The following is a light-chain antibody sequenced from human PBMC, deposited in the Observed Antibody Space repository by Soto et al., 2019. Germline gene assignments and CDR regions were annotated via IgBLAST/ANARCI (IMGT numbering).Light chain of an antibody. CDR3: QQFGTSFPYT. V-gene: IGKV3-20*01. J-gene: IGKJ2*01. CDR2: DAS. Sequence: EIVLTQSPGTLSLSPGERATLTCRASQSVSSSYLAWYQQKPGQAPRLLMYDASSRATGIPDRFSGSGSGTDFTLTIRRLAPEDFAVYYCQQFGTSFPYTFGQGTKLDIK. CDR1: QSVSSSY.